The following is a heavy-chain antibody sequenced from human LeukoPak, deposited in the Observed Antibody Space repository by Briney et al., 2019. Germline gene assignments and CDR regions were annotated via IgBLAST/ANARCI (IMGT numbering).Heavy chain of an antibody. J-gene: IGHJ4*02. Sequence: SETLSLTCTVSGGSISSYYWSWIRQPPGKGLEWIGYIYTSGSTNYNPPLKSRVTISVDTSKNQFSLKLSSVTAADTAVYYCARQDDSSGYYYDYWGQGTLVTVSS. D-gene: IGHD3-22*01. CDR2: IYTSGST. CDR3: ARQDDSSGYYYDY. CDR1: GGSISSYY. V-gene: IGHV4-4*09.